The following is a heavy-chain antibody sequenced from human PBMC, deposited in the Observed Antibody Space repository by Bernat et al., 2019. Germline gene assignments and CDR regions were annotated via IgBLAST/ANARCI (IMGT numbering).Heavy chain of an antibody. CDR2: ISYDGSNK. CDR1: GFTFSSYA. J-gene: IGHJ3*02. D-gene: IGHD2/OR15-2a*01. V-gene: IGHV3-30-3*01. Sequence: QVQLVESGGGVVQPGRSLRLSCAASGFTFSSYAMHWVRQAPGKGLEWVAVISYDGSNKYYADSVKGRFTISRDNSKNTLYLQMNSLRAEDTAVYYCARDQSPETFLPRAFDIWGQGTMVTVSS. CDR3: ARDQSPETFLPRAFDI.